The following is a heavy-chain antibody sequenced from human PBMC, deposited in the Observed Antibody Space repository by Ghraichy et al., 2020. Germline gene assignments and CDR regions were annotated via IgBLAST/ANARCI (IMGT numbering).Heavy chain of an antibody. J-gene: IGHJ6*02. CDR1: GFTFSSYA. CDR2: ISGSGGST. Sequence: GESLNISCAASGFTFSSYAMSWVRQAPGKGLEWVSAISGSGGSTYYADSVKGRFTISRDNSKNTLYLQMNSLRAEDTAVYYCAKAVLYYYYGMDVWGQGTTVTVSS. CDR3: AKAVLYYYYGMDV. D-gene: IGHD3-10*02. V-gene: IGHV3-23*01.